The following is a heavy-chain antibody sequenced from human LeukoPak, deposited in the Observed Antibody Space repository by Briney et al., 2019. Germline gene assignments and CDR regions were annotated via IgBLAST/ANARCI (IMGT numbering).Heavy chain of an antibody. CDR3: ARHSTESATNDALDI. Sequence: SETLSLTCTVSGGTISSYYWSWIRQPPGKGLEWIAYIYYSGSTNYNPSLKSRVTISVDTSKNQFSLKLSSVTAADTAVYYCARHSTESATNDALDIWGQGTVVTVSS. D-gene: IGHD2-2*01. V-gene: IGHV4-59*08. CDR2: IYYSGST. J-gene: IGHJ3*02. CDR1: GGTISSYY.